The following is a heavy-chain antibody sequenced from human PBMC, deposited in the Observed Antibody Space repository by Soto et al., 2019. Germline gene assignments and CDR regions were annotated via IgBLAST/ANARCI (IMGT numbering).Heavy chain of an antibody. CDR1: GGTFGTSA. V-gene: IGHV1-69*01. Sequence: QVQLVQSGAEVKKPGSSVNVSCKASGGTFGTSAINWVRQAPGQGLEWMGAFIPLFSSTNYAQKFQARVTITVDESTAKAYMELSSLTSEETAVYYCARQGDYNFDYYSGMDVWGQGTTVIVSS. J-gene: IGHJ6*02. CDR3: ARQGDYNFDYYSGMDV. CDR2: FIPLFSST. D-gene: IGHD4-17*01.